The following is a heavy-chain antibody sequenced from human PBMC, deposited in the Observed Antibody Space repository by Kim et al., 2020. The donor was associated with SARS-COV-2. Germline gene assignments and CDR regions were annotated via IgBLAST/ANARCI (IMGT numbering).Heavy chain of an antibody. CDR3: ARRMVTAGVVRGGMDV. Sequence: ASVKVSCKTSGYTFTDNYIQWVRQAPGKGLEWLGWINPKSGGTNYAQKFQDRVTMTRDTSISIVYMELTRLTSDDTATYYCARRMVTAGVVRGGMDVWGQGTSVTVSS. CDR1: GYTFTDNY. CDR2: INPKSGGT. D-gene: IGHD3-16*01. V-gene: IGHV1-2*02. J-gene: IGHJ6*02.